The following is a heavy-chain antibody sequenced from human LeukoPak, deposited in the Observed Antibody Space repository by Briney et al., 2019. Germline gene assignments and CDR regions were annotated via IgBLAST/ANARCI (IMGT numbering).Heavy chain of an antibody. J-gene: IGHJ6*03. CDR1: GFTVSSNY. V-gene: IGHV3-23*01. Sequence: GGSLRLSCAASGFTVSSNYMSWVRQAPGKGLEWVSAISGSGDSTYYADSVKGRFTISRDNSKNTLYLQMNSLRAEDTAVYYCAKGYSSLYYYYMDVWGKGTTVTVSS. CDR2: ISGSGDST. CDR3: AKGYSSLYYYYMDV. D-gene: IGHD6-6*01.